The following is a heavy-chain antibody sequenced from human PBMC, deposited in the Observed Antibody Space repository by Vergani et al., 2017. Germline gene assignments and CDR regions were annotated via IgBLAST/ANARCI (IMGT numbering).Heavy chain of an antibody. Sequence: QLQLQQSGTGLVKPSETLFLTCTVSADSISSGSYYWGWIRQPPGKSLEWIGSIYYSGLTYYNPSLKSRVAISVDTSKNQFSLKVTSVTAAETPVYFCARQRPGSGWSPGDFDDWGQGILVTVSS. CDR3: ARQRPGSGWSPGDFDD. CDR2: IYYSGLT. V-gene: IGHV4-39*01. D-gene: IGHD6-19*01. CDR1: ADSISSGSYY. J-gene: IGHJ4*02.